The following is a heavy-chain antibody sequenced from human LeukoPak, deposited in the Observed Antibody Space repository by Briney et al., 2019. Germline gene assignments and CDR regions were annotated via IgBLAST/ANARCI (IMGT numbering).Heavy chain of an antibody. J-gene: IGHJ4*02. CDR2: ISSSSSTI. CDR3: ARASDYYYGSGSYY. CDR1: GFAFSDYY. Sequence: PGGSLRLSCAASGFAFSDYYMSWLRQAPGKGLEWVSYISSSSSTIYYADSVKGRFTISRDNAKNSLYLQMNSLRAEDTAVYYCARASDYYYGSGSYYWGQGTLVTVSS. V-gene: IGHV3-11*04. D-gene: IGHD3-10*01.